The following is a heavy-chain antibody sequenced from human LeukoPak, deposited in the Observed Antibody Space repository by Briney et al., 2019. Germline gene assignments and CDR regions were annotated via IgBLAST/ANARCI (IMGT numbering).Heavy chain of an antibody. CDR3: ARTLFYVVPDY. J-gene: IGHJ4*02. V-gene: IGHV2-5*01. CDR2: IYWNDDK. CDR1: GFSLSTSGVG. Sequence: SGPTLVKPTQTLTLTCTFSGFSLSTSGVGVGWIRRPPGKALEWLALIYWNDDKRYSPSLKSRLTITKDTSKNQVVLTMTNMDPVDTATYYCARTLFYVVPDYWGQGTLVTVSS. D-gene: IGHD2-21*01.